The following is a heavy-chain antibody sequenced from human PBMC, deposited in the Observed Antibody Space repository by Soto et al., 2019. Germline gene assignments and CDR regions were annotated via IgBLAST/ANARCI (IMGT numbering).Heavy chain of an antibody. D-gene: IGHD4-17*01. CDR2: IRSKAYGGTT. Sequence: GGSLRLSCTASGFTFGYYAMILVRQAPGKGLEWVGFIRSKAYGGTTEYAASVKGRFTISRDDSKSIAYLQMNSLKTEDTAVYYCTRDSWYGGSYFDYWGQGTLVTVSS. CDR3: TRDSWYGGSYFDY. J-gene: IGHJ4*02. CDR1: GFTFGYYA. V-gene: IGHV3-49*04.